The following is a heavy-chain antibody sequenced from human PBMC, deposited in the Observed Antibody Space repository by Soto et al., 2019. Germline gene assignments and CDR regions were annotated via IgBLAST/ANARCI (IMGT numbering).Heavy chain of an antibody. CDR3: ARGSSGYISSWYYFDY. Sequence: GGSLRLSCAASGFTFTDYALSWVLQGPWKGLEWVATISGIGGSTYLADSVKGRLSISRDNSKNTVSLLMNSLRAEDTAVYFCARGSSGYISSWYYFDYWGRGTLVTVSS. J-gene: IGHJ4*02. CDR1: GFTFTDYA. V-gene: IGHV3-23*01. CDR2: ISGIGGST. D-gene: IGHD6-13*01.